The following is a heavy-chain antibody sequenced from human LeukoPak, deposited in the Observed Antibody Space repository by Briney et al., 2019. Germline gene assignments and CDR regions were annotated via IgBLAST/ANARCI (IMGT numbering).Heavy chain of an antibody. V-gene: IGHV3-21*01. CDR3: AREEAAAKDY. Sequence: GGSLRLSCAASGFTFSSYSMNWVRQAPGKGLEWVSSISSSSSYIYYADSVKGRFTISRDNTKNSLYLQMNSLRAEDTAVYYCAREEAAAKDYWGQGTLVTVSS. J-gene: IGHJ4*02. CDR2: ISSSSSYI. D-gene: IGHD6-13*01. CDR1: GFTFSSYS.